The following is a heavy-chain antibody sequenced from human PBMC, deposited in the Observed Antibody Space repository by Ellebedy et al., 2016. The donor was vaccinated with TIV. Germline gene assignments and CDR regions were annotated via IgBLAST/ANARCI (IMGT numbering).Heavy chain of an antibody. J-gene: IGHJ3*02. Sequence: PGGSLRLSCAASGFTFSSYAMHWVRQAPGKGLEWVSGISGSGGSTYYADSVKGRFTISRDKSKNTLYLQMNSLRAEDTAIYYCAREGITMLRGDHGDFDIWGQGTVVTVSS. D-gene: IGHD3-10*01. CDR2: ISGSGGST. CDR1: GFTFSSYA. CDR3: AREGITMLRGDHGDFDI. V-gene: IGHV3-23*01.